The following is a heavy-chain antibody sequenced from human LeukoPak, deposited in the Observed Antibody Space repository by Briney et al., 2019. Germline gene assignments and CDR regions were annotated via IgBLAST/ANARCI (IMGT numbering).Heavy chain of an antibody. CDR2: INSDGSST. CDR3: ARGGGTMVRGVKSYYYYYYMDV. D-gene: IGHD3-10*01. CDR1: GFSFSVYW. J-gene: IGHJ6*03. Sequence: GGSLRLSCAASGFSFSVYWMHWVRQAPGKGLVWVSRINSDGSSTSYADSVKGRFTISRDNAKNTLYLQMNSLRAEDTAVYYCARGGGTMVRGVKSYYYYYYMDVWGKGTTVTVSS. V-gene: IGHV3-74*01.